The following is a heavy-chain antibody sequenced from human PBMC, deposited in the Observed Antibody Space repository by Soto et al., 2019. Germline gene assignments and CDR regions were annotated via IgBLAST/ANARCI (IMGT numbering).Heavy chain of an antibody. J-gene: IGHJ5*02. Sequence: GSLLLACSASGFTFSSYAMSWVRQAPGKGLEWVSAISGSGGSTYYADSVKGRFTISRDNYKNTLYLQMNSLRAEDTAVYYCAKHRGPFDPWGQGTLVTVYS. V-gene: IGHV3-23*01. CDR2: ISGSGGST. CDR3: AKHRGPFDP. CDR1: GFTFSSYA.